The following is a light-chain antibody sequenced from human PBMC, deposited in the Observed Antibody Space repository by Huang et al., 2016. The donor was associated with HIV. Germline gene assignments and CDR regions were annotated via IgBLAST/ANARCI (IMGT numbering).Light chain of an antibody. J-gene: IGKJ2*01. CDR3: QQYNSYAT. Sequence: DNQMTQSPSTLSASVGDRVTISCRASQSISTSLAWYQQKPGKAPKLRIYKASTLQSGVPSRFSGSGSGTEFTLTISSLQPDDFATYYCQQYNSYATFGQGTKLENK. CDR1: QSISTS. V-gene: IGKV1-5*03. CDR2: KAS.